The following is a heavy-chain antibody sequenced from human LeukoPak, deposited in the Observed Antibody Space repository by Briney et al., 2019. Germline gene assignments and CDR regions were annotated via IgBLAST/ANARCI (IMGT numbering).Heavy chain of an antibody. Sequence: GGSLRLSCAASGFTFSTYAISWVRQAPGKGLEWVSVISGSGGSTYYGDSVKGRFTISRDNSKNTLFLQMNSLRAEDTAVYYCAKGLAAAASDSYGMDVWGQGTTVTVSS. CDR2: ISGSGGST. J-gene: IGHJ6*02. V-gene: IGHV3-23*01. D-gene: IGHD6-13*01. CDR3: AKGLAAAASDSYGMDV. CDR1: GFTFSTYA.